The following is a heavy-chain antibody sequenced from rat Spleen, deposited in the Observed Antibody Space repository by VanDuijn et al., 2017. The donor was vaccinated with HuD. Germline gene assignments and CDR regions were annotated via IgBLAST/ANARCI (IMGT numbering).Heavy chain of an antibody. V-gene: IGHV5-25*01. CDR2: ISTGGGDT. D-gene: IGHD1-6*01. CDR1: GFTFSDYN. Sequence: EVQLVESDGGLVQPGRSLKLSCAASGFTFSDYNMAWVRQAPKKGLEWVATISTGGGDTYYRDSVRGRFTISRNNAKNTLFLQMDSLWSEDTATYYCATGPRILRLDWFAYWGQGTLVTVSS. CDR3: ATGPRILRLDWFAY. J-gene: IGHJ3*01.